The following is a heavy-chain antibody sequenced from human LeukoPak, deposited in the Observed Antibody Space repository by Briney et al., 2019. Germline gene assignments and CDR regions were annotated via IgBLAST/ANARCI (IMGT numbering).Heavy chain of an antibody. CDR3: ARDRYSSMWSVFEY. J-gene: IGHJ4*02. CDR2: ISGSGSST. V-gene: IGHV3-23*01. CDR1: GFTFSSYA. D-gene: IGHD6-13*01. Sequence: QRGGSLRLSCAASGFTFSSYAMSGVRHAPGRGLDWVSAISGSGSSTFYAESVKGRFTVSRDNSRNTLYLQMNSLSAEDTAVYYCARDRYSSMWSVFEYWGQGALVTVSS.